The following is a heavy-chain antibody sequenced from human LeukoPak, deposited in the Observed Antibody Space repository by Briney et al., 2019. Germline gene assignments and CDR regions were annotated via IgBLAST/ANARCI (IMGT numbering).Heavy chain of an antibody. CDR2: IYYSGST. J-gene: IGHJ3*02. CDR3: ASESALGRVRIDAFDI. D-gene: IGHD1-14*01. Sequence: PSETLSLTCTVSGGSISSGGYYWRWIRQHPGKGLEWIGYIYYSGSTYYNPSLKSRLTITVDTSKNQFSLKLSSVTAADTAVYYCASESALGRVRIDAFDIWGQGTMVTVSS. V-gene: IGHV4-31*03. CDR1: GGSISSGGYY.